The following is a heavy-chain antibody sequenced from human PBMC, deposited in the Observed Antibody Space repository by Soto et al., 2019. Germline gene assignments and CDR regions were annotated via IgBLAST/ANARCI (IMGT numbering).Heavy chain of an antibody. Sequence: EVQLVESGGGLVQPGGSLRLSCAASGFTFSSYSMNWVRQAPRKGLEWVSYISSSSSNIYYADSVKGRFTISRDNAKNSLYLQMNSLRAEDTAVYYCAREAAATRSDYYYMDVSGKGTTVTVSS. J-gene: IGHJ6*03. CDR3: AREAAATRSDYYYMDV. D-gene: IGHD6-13*01. CDR1: GFTFSSYS. V-gene: IGHV3-48*01. CDR2: ISSSSSNI.